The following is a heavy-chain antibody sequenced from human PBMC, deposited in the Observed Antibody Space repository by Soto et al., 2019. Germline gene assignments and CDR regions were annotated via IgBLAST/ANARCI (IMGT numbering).Heavy chain of an antibody. D-gene: IGHD3-10*01. CDR2: ISYDGSNK. CDR1: GFTFSSYG. CDR3: AKFRGREGSGSYYNGDY. V-gene: IGHV3-30*18. Sequence: QVQLVESGGGVVQPGRSLRLSCAASGFTFSSYGMHWVRQAPGKGLEWVAVISYDGSNKYYADSVKGRFTISRDNSKNTLYLQMNSLRAEDTAVYYCAKFRGREGSGSYYNGDYWGQGTLVTVSS. J-gene: IGHJ4*02.